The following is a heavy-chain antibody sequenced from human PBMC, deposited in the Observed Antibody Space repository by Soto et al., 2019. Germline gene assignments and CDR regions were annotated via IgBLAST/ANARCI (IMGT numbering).Heavy chain of an antibody. CDR3: ARGLAVAGAFDI. CDR1: GYTFTSYD. CDR2: MNPNSGNT. Sequence: ASVKVSCKASGYTFTSYDMNWVRQATGQGLEWMGWMNPNSGNTGYAQKFQGRVTMTRNTSISTAYMELSSLRSEDTAVYYCARGLAVAGAFDIWGQGTMVTVSS. D-gene: IGHD6-19*01. V-gene: IGHV1-8*01. J-gene: IGHJ3*02.